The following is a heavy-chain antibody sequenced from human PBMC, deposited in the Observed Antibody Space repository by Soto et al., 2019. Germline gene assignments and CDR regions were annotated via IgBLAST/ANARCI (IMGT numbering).Heavy chain of an antibody. V-gene: IGHV4-31*03. D-gene: IGHD2-15*01. Sequence: PSETLSLTCTVSGGSISSGGYYWSWIRQQPGKGLEWIGYIYYSGSTHYNPSLKSRITISVDTSKNQLSLKLSSVTAADTAVYYFSREGALYCSGGSCYFDWFDPWGQGTLVTVSS. J-gene: IGHJ5*02. CDR3: SREGALYCSGGSCYFDWFDP. CDR1: GGSISSGGYY. CDR2: IYYSGST.